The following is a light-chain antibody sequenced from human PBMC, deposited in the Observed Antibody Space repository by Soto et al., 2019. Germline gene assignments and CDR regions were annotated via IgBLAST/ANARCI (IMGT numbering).Light chain of an antibody. V-gene: IGKV3-15*01. CDR1: QSVTSN. CDR3: QRYNNWPLT. J-gene: IGKJ4*01. CDR2: GVS. Sequence: EIVMTQSPATLSVSPGERATLSFRASQSVTSNLAWYQQKPGQAPRLLMYGVSTRATGIPARFGGSRSGPEFTLTINSLQSEDFAIYYCQRYNNWPLTFGGGTKVDI.